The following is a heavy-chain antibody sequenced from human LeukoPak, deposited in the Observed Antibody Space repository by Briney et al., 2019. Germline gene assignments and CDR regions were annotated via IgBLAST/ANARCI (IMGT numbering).Heavy chain of an antibody. J-gene: IGHJ5*02. Sequence: GGSLRLSCAASGFTFSSHAMNWVRKAPGKGLEWVSYISSSGTSIYYADTVKGRFTISRDYAKNSLYLQMNSLRAEDTALYYCARGPYSSSWSAWFDPWGQGTLVTVSS. CDR2: ISSSGTSI. CDR3: ARGPYSSSWSAWFDP. V-gene: IGHV3-48*03. D-gene: IGHD6-13*01. CDR1: GFTFSSHA.